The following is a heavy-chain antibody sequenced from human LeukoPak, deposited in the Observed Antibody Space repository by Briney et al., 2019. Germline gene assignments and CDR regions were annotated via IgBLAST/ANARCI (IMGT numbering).Heavy chain of an antibody. CDR2: ISSSGSTI. CDR1: GFTFSDYY. J-gene: IGHJ6*02. CDR3: AKDRRGDYYYCGLDV. D-gene: IGHD3-10*01. Sequence: GGSLRLSCAASGFTFSDYYMSWIRQAPGKGLEWVSYISSSGSTIYYADSVKGRFTISRDNAKNSLYLQMNSLRAEDTAVYFCAKDRRGDYYYCGLDVWGQGTTVTVSS. V-gene: IGHV3-11*01.